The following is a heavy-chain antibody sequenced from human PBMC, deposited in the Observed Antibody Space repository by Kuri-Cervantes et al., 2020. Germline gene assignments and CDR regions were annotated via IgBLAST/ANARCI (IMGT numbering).Heavy chain of an antibody. J-gene: IGHJ3*02. CDR3: AKDMGSSGWYGRFDAFDI. D-gene: IGHD6-19*01. CDR2: ISSNGGST. Sequence: GESLKISCAASGFTFSSYAMHWVRQAPGKGLEYVSAISSNGGSTYYANSVKGRFTISRDNAKNSLYLQMNSLRAEDTALYYCAKDMGSSGWYGRFDAFDIWGQGTMVTVSS. CDR1: GFTFSSYA. V-gene: IGHV3-64*01.